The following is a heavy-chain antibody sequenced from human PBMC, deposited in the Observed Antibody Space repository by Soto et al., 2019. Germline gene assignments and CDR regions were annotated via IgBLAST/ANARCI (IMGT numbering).Heavy chain of an antibody. CDR1: CGSIISGGYY. CDR3: ARSPGYSSGWATDY. D-gene: IGHD6-19*01. CDR2: IYYSGST. V-gene: IGHV4-31*03. J-gene: IGHJ4*02. Sequence: SETLSLTCTFSCGSIISGGYYWSWIRQHPGKGLEWIGYIYYSGSTYYNPSLKSRVTISVDTSKNQFSLKLSSVTAADTAVYYCARSPGYSSGWATDYWGQGTLVTV.